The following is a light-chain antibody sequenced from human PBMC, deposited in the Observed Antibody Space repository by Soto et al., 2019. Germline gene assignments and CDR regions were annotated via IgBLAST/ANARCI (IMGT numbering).Light chain of an antibody. J-gene: IGKJ1*01. CDR3: QKCDRTPPK. CDR1: QSISSW. Sequence: DTQMTQSPSALSASVGDRVIRTCLASQSISSWLAWYQQKPGKAPKLLIYYASSLESGVPSRFSGSGSGTYFTLTISSLQPEDFATYYCQKCDRTPPKFGQGTKVDIK. V-gene: IGKV1-5*01. CDR2: YAS.